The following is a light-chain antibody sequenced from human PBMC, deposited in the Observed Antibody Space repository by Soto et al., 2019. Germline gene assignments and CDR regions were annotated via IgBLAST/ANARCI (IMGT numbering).Light chain of an antibody. J-gene: IGKJ1*01. CDR2: YAT. Sequence: IHMTQSPSTLPASXGDRVTINCRVSQSISRCLAWYHQNPGKAXKLRIQYATILEIGVTSMFSGSGCGKEFNITISSLQPDDLATYECQQYSSYWTFAQGTKVDIK. V-gene: IGKV1-5*01. CDR3: QQYSSYWT. CDR1: QSISRC.